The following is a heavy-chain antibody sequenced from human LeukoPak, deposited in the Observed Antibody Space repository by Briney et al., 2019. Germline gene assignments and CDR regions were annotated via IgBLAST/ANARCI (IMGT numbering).Heavy chain of an antibody. J-gene: IGHJ3*02. D-gene: IGHD3-10*01. V-gene: IGHV3-30*02. CDR1: GFTFSSYG. CDR2: IRYDGSNK. Sequence: GGSLRLSCAASGFTFSSYGMHWVRQAPGKGLEWVAFIRYDGSNKYYADSVEGRFTISRDNSKNTLYLQMNSLRAEDTAVYYCAKDISGSGEGFDIWGQGTMVTVSS. CDR3: AKDISGSGEGFDI.